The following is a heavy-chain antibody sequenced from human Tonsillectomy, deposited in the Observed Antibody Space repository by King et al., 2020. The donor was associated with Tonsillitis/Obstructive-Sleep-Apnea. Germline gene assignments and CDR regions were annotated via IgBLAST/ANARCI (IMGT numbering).Heavy chain of an antibody. D-gene: IGHD3-3*01. CDR2: INPNSGGT. CDR1: GHTFTGYY. CDR3: AGPDTIFGVVIMSFDY. J-gene: IGHJ4*02. Sequence: QLVQSGAEVKKPGASVKVSCKASGHTFTGYYTHWVRQAPGQGLEWMGWINPNSGGTNYAQNFQGRVTMTRDTSISTAYMELSRLRSDDTAVYYCAGPDTIFGVVIMSFDYWGQGTLVTVSS. V-gene: IGHV1-2*02.